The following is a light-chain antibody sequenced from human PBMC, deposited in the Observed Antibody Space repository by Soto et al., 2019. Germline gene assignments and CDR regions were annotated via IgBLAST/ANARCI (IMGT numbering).Light chain of an antibody. CDR2: GAS. CDR1: QSVGSNS. CDR3: QQYGSSPQT. J-gene: IGKJ1*01. V-gene: IGKV3-20*01. Sequence: EIVLTQSPGTLSLSPGERATLSCRASQSVGSNSLAWYQQKPGQAPRLLIYGASTRAAGIPDRFSGRGSGTDFTLTISRLEPEDFAVYYCQQYGSSPQTFGQGTKVEIK.